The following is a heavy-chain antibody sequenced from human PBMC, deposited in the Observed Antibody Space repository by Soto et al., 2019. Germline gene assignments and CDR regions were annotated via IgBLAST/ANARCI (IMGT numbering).Heavy chain of an antibody. J-gene: IGHJ4*02. CDR3: AKSRGYLTSVDTRGIDY. V-gene: IGHV3-23*01. CDR2: IGGCGLTT. D-gene: IGHD6-25*01. Sequence: GGSLRLSCAASGFTFSSYAMSWVRQAPGKGLEWATSIGGCGLTTYYADSVKGRFTIYRDNSKKTLYLQMNSLRAEDTAVYYCAKSRGYLTSVDTRGIDYWCQGTLVTVSS. CDR1: GFTFSSYA.